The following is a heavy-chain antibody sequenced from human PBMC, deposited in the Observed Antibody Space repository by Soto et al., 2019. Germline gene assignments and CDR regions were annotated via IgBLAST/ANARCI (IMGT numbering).Heavy chain of an antibody. Sequence: GGSLRLSCAASGFTFSTYAMHWVRQAPGKGLEWVAVISYDGSNKYYADSVKGRFTISRDNSKNTLYLQMNSLRPEDTAVYYCARDPQWLRATSYGPYYFDYRGQGTLVTVSS. CDR1: GFTFSTYA. D-gene: IGHD6-19*01. CDR2: ISYDGSNK. CDR3: ARDPQWLRATSYGPYYFDY. J-gene: IGHJ4*02. V-gene: IGHV3-30-3*01.